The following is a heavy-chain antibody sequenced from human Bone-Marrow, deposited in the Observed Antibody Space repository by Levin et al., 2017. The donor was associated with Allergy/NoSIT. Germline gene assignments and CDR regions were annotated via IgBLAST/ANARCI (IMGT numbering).Heavy chain of an antibody. Sequence: GESLKISCKGSGYSFTSYWIGWVRQMPGKGLEWMGIIYPGDSDTRYSPSFQGQVTISADKSISTAYLQWSSLKASDTAMYYCARQHCSSTSCYTHYYYGMDVWGQGTTVTVSS. D-gene: IGHD2-2*02. CDR1: GYSFTSYW. J-gene: IGHJ6*02. V-gene: IGHV5-51*01. CDR3: ARQHCSSTSCYTHYYYGMDV. CDR2: IYPGDSDT.